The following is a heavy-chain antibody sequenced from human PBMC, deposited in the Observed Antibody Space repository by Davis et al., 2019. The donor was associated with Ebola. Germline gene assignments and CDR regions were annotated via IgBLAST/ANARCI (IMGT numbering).Heavy chain of an antibody. D-gene: IGHD2-21*02. V-gene: IGHV3-23*01. CDR2: ISGSASST. Sequence: PGGSLRLSCAASGFTFSSYALSWVRQSTGKGLEWVSAISGSASSTWHADSVKGRFTISRDNFKNTLFLQMNSLRVEDTAVYYCAKDSSGGDHWSFDLWGRGTLVTVSS. J-gene: IGHJ2*01. CDR3: AKDSSGGDHWSFDL. CDR1: GFTFSSYA.